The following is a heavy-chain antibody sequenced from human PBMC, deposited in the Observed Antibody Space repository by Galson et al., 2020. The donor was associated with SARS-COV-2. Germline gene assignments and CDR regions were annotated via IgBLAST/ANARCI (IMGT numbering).Heavy chain of an antibody. CDR2: IWYDGSNK. Sequence: QLGESLKISCAASDFTFSSYGMHWVHQAPGKGLEWVAVIWYDGSNKYYADSVKGRFTISRDNSKNTLYLQMNSLRAEDTAVYYCARVLSYYGMDVWGQGTTVTVSS. J-gene: IGHJ6*02. V-gene: IGHV3-33*01. CDR1: DFTFSSYG. CDR3: ARVLSYYGMDV.